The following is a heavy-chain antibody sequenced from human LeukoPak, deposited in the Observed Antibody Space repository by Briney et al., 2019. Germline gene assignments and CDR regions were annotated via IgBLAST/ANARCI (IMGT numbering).Heavy chain of an antibody. Sequence: GGSLRLSCEVSGISVRGSYMSWVRQAPGKGLEWVSVIYSGDRTYYAESVKGRFTIPRDTSKNTLYLQMNNLRADDTARYYCTRDLTGTTWSENDYWGQGTLVTISS. CDR2: IYSGDRT. CDR3: TRDLTGTTWSENDY. J-gene: IGHJ4*02. D-gene: IGHD6-13*01. CDR1: GISVRGSY. V-gene: IGHV3-53*01.